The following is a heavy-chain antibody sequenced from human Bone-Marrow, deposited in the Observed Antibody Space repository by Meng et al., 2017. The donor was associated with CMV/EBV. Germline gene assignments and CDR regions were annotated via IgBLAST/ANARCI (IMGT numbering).Heavy chain of an antibody. CDR1: AYTFTGYY. V-gene: IGHV1-2*02. CDR3: ARDRRGYGDNWFDP. Sequence: KASAYTFTGYYMHWVRQAPGQGLEWMGWINPNSGGTNYAQKFQGRVTMTRDTSISTAYMELSRLRSDDTAVYYCARDRRGYGDNWFDPWGQGTLVTVSS. D-gene: IGHD5-12*01. CDR2: INPNSGGT. J-gene: IGHJ5*02.